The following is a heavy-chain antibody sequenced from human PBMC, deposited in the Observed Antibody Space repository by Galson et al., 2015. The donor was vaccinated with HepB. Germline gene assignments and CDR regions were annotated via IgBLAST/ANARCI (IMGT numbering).Heavy chain of an antibody. Sequence: SVKVSCKASGGTFSSYAISWVRQAPGQGLEWMGRIIPILGIANYAQKFQGRVTITADKSTSTAYMELSSLRSEDTAVYYCARLSYEYSSSYWFDPWGQGTLVTVSS. CDR3: ARLSYEYSSSYWFDP. V-gene: IGHV1-69*04. CDR1: GGTFSSYA. CDR2: IIPILGIA. D-gene: IGHD6-6*01. J-gene: IGHJ5*02.